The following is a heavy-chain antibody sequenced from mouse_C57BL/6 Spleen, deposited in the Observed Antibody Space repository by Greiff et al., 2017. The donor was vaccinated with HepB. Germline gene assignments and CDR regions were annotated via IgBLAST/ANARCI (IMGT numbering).Heavy chain of an antibody. CDR2: IHPNSGST. J-gene: IGHJ3*01. Sequence: QVHVKQPGAELVKPGASVKLSCKASGYTFTSYWMHWVKQRPGQGLEWIGMIHPNSGSTNYNEKFKSKATLTVDKSSSTAYMQLSSLTSEDSAVYYCARREVVAPSYWGQGTLVTVSA. V-gene: IGHV1-64*01. D-gene: IGHD1-1*01. CDR3: ARREVVAPSY. CDR1: GYTFTSYW.